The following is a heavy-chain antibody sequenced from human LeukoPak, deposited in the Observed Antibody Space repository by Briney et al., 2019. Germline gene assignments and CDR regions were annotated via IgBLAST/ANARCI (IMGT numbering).Heavy chain of an antibody. CDR2: ISAYNGNT. CDR1: GYTFTSYG. Sequence: ASVKVSCKASGYTFTSYGISWVRRAPGQGLEWMGWISAYNGNTNYAQKLQGRVTMTTDTSTSTAYMELRSLRSDDTAVYYCARQYYDFWSGYHADSPWGQGTLVTVSS. J-gene: IGHJ5*02. D-gene: IGHD3-3*01. V-gene: IGHV1-18*01. CDR3: ARQYYDFWSGYHADSP.